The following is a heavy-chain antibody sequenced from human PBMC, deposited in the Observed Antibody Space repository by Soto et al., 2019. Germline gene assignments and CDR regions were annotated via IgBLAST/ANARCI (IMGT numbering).Heavy chain of an antibody. Sequence: EVQLVESGGGLVQPGGSLRLSCAASGFTFRSYWMSWVRQAPGKGLEWVANIKQDGSEKYYVDSVKGRLTISRDNAKNSLYLQMSGLRADDTAVYYCARGVWYFDYWGQGTLVTVSS. CDR1: GFTFRSYW. J-gene: IGHJ4*02. CDR2: IKQDGSEK. V-gene: IGHV3-7*01. CDR3: ARGVWYFDY.